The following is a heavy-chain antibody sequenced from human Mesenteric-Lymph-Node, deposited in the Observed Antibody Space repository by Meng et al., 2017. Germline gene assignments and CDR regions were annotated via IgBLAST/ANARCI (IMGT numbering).Heavy chain of an antibody. V-gene: IGHV4-61*01. J-gene: IGHJ4*02. CDR1: GGSVSSGSYY. CDR2: IYYSGST. CDR3: AREDRTYYYDSSPPLY. Sequence: SETLSLTCTVSGGSVSSGSYYWSWIRQPPGKGLEWIGYIYYSGSTNYNPSLKSRVTISVDTSKNQFSLQLNSVTPEDTAVYYCAREDRTYYYDSSPPLYWGQGTLVTVSS. D-gene: IGHD3-22*01.